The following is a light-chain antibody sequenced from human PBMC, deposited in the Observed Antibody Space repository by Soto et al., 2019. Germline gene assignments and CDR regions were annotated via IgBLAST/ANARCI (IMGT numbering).Light chain of an antibody. CDR3: QQYKNRPFT. CDR2: GAS. J-gene: IGKJ2*01. CDR1: QSVSNN. V-gene: IGKV3-15*01. Sequence: EIVMTQSPATLSVSPGETATLSCRASQSVSNNLAWFQQRPGQAPRALIYGASARATGIPARFSGSGSGADFTLTISSLQPEDFAVYYCQQYKNRPFTFGQGTKLEIK.